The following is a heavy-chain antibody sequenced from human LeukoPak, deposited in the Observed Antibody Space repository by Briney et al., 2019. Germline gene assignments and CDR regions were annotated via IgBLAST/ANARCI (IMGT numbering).Heavy chain of an antibody. J-gene: IGHJ4*02. Sequence: GGSLRLSCAASGFTFSSYGMHWVRQAPGKGLEWVAVILYDGSNKYYADSVKGRFTISRDNSKNTLFLQMNSLRAEDTAVYYCARPDYDSGGYYDYWGQRTLVTVSS. CDR1: GFTFSSYG. D-gene: IGHD3-22*01. CDR2: ILYDGSNK. V-gene: IGHV3-33*01. CDR3: ARPDYDSGGYYDY.